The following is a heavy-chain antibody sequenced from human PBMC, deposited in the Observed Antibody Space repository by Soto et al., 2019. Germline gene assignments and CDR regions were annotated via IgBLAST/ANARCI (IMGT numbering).Heavy chain of an antibody. D-gene: IGHD6-19*01. CDR1: GGSIRNYY. CDR2: VSYSGSS. Sequence: QMLLQESGPGLVKPSETLSLNCAVSGGSIRNYYWSWIRQPPGMGLEWVGFVSYSGSSNYNPFLKSRVTISVDTSKNQFSLKLSSVTAADTAVYYCAAYSTGTFDSWGQGTLVTVSS. J-gene: IGHJ4*02. CDR3: AAYSTGTFDS. V-gene: IGHV4-59*08.